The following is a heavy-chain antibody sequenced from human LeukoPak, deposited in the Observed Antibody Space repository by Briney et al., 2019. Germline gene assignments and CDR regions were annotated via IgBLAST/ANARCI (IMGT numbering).Heavy chain of an antibody. J-gene: IGHJ6*03. Sequence: GGSLRLSCAASGFTFSSYWMHWVRQTPGKGPVWVSRINGDGSSTNYADSVKGRFTISRDNAQNTLYLQMNSLRAKDTAVYYCARELYYYYMGVWGKGTTVTVSS. V-gene: IGHV3-74*01. CDR3: ARELYYYYMGV. CDR1: GFTFSSYW. CDR2: INGDGSST.